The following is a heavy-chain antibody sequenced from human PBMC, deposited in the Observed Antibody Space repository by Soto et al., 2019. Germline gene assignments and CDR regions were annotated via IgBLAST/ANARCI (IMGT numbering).Heavy chain of an antibody. D-gene: IGHD3-16*01. CDR1: GSTVSSNY. Sequence: EVQLVESGGGWVQPGGSLRLSCAASGSTVSSNYITGFRQAAGKGLEWVSVIYSGVSTYYADPVKGRFTISRDNSKNTLYLQMNSLRAEDTAVYYCALRPGAFDIWGQGTMVTVSS. CDR3: ALRPGAFDI. J-gene: IGHJ3*02. CDR2: IYSGVST. V-gene: IGHV3-66*01.